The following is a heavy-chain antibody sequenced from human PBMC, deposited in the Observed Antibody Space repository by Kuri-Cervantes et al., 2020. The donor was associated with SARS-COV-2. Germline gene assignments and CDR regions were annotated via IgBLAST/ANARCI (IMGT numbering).Heavy chain of an antibody. CDR1: GGSISSYY. D-gene: IGHD2-21*02. CDR3: ARDHCGGDCSHFDY. CDR2: IYTSGST. Sequence: GSLRLSCTVSGGSISSYYWSWIRQPAGKGLEWIGRIYTSGSTNYNPSLKSRVTMSVDTSKNQFSLKLSSVTAADTAVYYCARDHCGGDCSHFDYWGQGTLVTVSS. V-gene: IGHV4-4*07. J-gene: IGHJ4*02.